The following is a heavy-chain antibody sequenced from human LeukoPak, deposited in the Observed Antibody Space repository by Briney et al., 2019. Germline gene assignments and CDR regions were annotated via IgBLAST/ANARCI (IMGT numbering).Heavy chain of an antibody. D-gene: IGHD5-18*01. J-gene: IGHJ4*02. V-gene: IGHV3-64*01. CDR2: ISSNGGST. Sequence: GGSLRLSCAASGFTFSSYAMHWVRQAPGKGLEYVSAISSNGGSTYYANSVKGRFTISRDNSKNTLYLQMGSLRAEDMAVYYCARVIGGYSSGPFDYSGQGTLVTVTS. CDR1: GFTFSSYA. CDR3: ARVIGGYSSGPFDY.